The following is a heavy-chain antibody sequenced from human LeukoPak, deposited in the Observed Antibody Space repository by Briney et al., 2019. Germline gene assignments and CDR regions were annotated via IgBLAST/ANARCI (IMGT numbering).Heavy chain of an antibody. V-gene: IGHV4-39*07. CDR3: AAGPPPPH. Sequence: SETLSLTCTVSGGSISRSSYHWGWIRQPPGKGLEWIGGIYYSGGAYYNASLKSRVTISVDTSERQFSLKLSSVTAADTAVYYWAAGPPPPHWGQGILVTVSS. J-gene: IGHJ4*02. CDR1: GGSISRSSYH. CDR2: IYYSGGA.